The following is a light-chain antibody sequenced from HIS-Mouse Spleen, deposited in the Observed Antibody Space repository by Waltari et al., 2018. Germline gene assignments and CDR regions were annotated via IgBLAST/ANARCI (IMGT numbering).Light chain of an antibody. CDR3: QAWDSSTVV. CDR1: KLGDKY. Sequence: SYELTQPPSVSVSPGQTASITCSGDKLGDKYACWYQQKPGQSPVLGSYQDSKRPSGIPERFSASNSGNTATLTISGTQAMDEADYYCQAWDSSTVVFGGGTKLTVL. V-gene: IGLV3-1*01. CDR2: QDS. J-gene: IGLJ2*01.